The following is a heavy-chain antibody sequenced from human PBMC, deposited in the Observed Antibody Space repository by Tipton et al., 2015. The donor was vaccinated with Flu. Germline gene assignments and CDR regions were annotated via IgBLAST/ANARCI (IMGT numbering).Heavy chain of an antibody. V-gene: IGHV3-49*04. Sequence: SLRLSCAASGFTFSNYWMTWVRQAPGKGLEWVGFIRSKAYGGTTEYAASVKGRFTISRDDSKSIAYLQMNSLKTEDTAVYYCTRGAVVAAIAYWYFDLWGRGTLVTVSS. D-gene: IGHD2-15*01. CDR2: IRSKAYGGTT. J-gene: IGHJ2*01. CDR3: TRGAVVAAIAYWYFDL. CDR1: GFTFSNYW.